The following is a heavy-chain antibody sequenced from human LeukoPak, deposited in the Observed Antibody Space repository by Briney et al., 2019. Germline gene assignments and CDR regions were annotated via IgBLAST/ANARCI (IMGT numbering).Heavy chain of an antibody. CDR2: INPNSGGT. J-gene: IGHJ4*02. Sequence: GASVKVSCKASGYTFTGYYMHWVQQAPGQGLEWMGWINPNSGGTNYAQKFQGRVTMTRDTSVSTAYMELSRLRSDDTAVYYCARASTSCYTGECYFDYWGQGTLVTVSS. CDR1: GYTFTGYY. CDR3: ARASTSCYTGECYFDY. D-gene: IGHD2-2*02. V-gene: IGHV1-2*02.